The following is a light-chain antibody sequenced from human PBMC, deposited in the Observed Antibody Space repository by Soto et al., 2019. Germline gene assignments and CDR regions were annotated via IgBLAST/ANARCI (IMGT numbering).Light chain of an antibody. CDR1: SSVIGGYNY. J-gene: IGLJ1*01. Sequence: QSVLTQPASVSGSPGQSITISCTGTSSVIGGYNYVSWYQQHPGKAPKLMIYEVSDRPSGLSNRFSGSKSGNTASLTISGLQAEDEADYYCSSYTTSSTLVFGTGTKGTVL. V-gene: IGLV2-14*01. CDR3: SSYTTSSTLV. CDR2: EVS.